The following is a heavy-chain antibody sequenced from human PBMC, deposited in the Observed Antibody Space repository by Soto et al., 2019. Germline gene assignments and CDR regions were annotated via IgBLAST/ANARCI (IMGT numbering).Heavy chain of an antibody. V-gene: IGHV1-69*01. CDR1: GDTFSSYA. CDR3: ARVGPAHYYDSSGYYSPLDY. CDR2: GIPMFGTA. J-gene: IGHJ4*02. D-gene: IGHD3-22*01. Sequence: QVQLVQSGAEVKKPGSSVKVSCKASGDTFSSYAINWVRQAPGQGLEWMGGGIPMFGTANYEQKFKGRVTITAGESTSTVYMELSSLRSEDTAVYYCARVGPAHYYDSSGYYSPLDYWGQGTLVTVSS.